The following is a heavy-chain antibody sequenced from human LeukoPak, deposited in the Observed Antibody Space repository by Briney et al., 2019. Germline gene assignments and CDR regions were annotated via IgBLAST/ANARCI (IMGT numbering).Heavy chain of an antibody. Sequence: PSGTLSLTCTVSGGSISSSSYYWGWIRQPPGKGLEWIGSIYYSGSTYYNPSLKSRVTISVDTSKNQFSLKLSSVTAADTAVYYCARVLGIADHWGQGTLVTVSS. J-gene: IGHJ4*02. CDR3: ARVLGIADH. D-gene: IGHD6-13*01. CDR2: IYYSGST. CDR1: GGSISSSSYY. V-gene: IGHV4-39*07.